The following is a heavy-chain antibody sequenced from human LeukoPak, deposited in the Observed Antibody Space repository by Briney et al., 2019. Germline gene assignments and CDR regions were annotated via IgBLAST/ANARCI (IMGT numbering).Heavy chain of an antibody. CDR3: ARKLYDSSRYGQTYYFDY. Sequence: VASVKVSCKASGYTFTSYGISWVRQAPGQGLEWMGWISPYNGDTDYEQKLQGRVTMTTDTSTSIAYMDLGSLRSDDTAVHYCARKLYDSSRYGQTYYFDYWGQGTLVTVSS. D-gene: IGHD3-22*01. CDR2: ISPYNGDT. V-gene: IGHV1-18*01. CDR1: GYTFTSYG. J-gene: IGHJ4*02.